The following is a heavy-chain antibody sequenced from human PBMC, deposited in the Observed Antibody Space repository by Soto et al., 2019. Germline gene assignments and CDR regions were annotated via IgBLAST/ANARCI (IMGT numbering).Heavy chain of an antibody. CDR1: GASISSYY. CDR3: AGTPYYDFLSGYPPFDF. D-gene: IGHD3-3*01. V-gene: IGHV4-59*01. Sequence: QVQLQESGPGLVKPSETLSLTCSVSGASISSYYWSWIRRPPGKELEWIGYIYYSGRTKYNPSLESRVTISLHTSKNQFSLKLSSVTAADTAVYSCAGTPYYDFLSGYPPFDFWGQGTLVTVSS. J-gene: IGHJ4*02. CDR2: IYYSGRT.